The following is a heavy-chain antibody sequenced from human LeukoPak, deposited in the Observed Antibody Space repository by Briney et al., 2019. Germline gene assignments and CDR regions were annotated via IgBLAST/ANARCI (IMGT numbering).Heavy chain of an antibody. CDR2: IIPIFGTA. CDR3: ARDSGDGYNYLDY. D-gene: IGHD5-24*01. CDR1: GGTFSSYA. Sequence: SVKVSCKASGGTFSSYAISWVRQAPGQGLEWMGGIIPIFGTANYAQKFQGRVTITADESTSTAHMEQSSLRSEDTAVYYCARDSGDGYNYLDYWGQGTLVTVSS. J-gene: IGHJ4*02. V-gene: IGHV1-69*01.